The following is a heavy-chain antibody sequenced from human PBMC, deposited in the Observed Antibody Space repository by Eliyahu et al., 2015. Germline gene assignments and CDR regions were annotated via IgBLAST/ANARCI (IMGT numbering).Heavy chain of an antibody. CDR1: XGSVSXXSYX. Sequence: QVQLQESGPGLVKPSETLSLTCTVSXGSVSXXSYXXSWXRQXPGKGLEWIGYIYYXGSTHYSPXLKSRVTISVDTSKNQFSLKLSSVTAADTAVYYCAREGRYCSGGSCYLYAMDVWGQGTTVTVSS. V-gene: IGHV4-61*01. CDR2: IYYXGST. D-gene: IGHD2-15*01. CDR3: AREGRYCSGGSCYLYAMDV. J-gene: IGHJ6*02.